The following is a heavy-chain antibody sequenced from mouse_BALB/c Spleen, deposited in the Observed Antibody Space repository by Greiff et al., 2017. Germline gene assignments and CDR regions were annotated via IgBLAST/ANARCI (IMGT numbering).Heavy chain of an antibody. J-gene: IGHJ4*01. CDR3: ARSEYGNYARGTDYAMDY. Sequence: EVQLQESGPELVKPGASVKMSCKASGYTFTSYVMHWVKQKPGQGLEWIGYINPYNDGTKYNEKFKGKATLTSDKSSSTAYMELSSLTSEDSAVYYCARSEYGNYARGTDYAMDYWGQGTSVTVSS. CDR2: INPYNDGT. D-gene: IGHD2-10*02. CDR1: GYTFTSYV. V-gene: IGHV1-14*01.